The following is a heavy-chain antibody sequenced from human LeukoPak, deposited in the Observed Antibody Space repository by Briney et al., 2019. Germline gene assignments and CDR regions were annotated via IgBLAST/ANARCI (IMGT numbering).Heavy chain of an antibody. CDR3: ARRKNYYDSSGYPEYYFDY. D-gene: IGHD3-22*01. J-gene: IGHJ4*02. CDR2: ISGSGGST. V-gene: IGHV3-23*01. Sequence: GGSLRLSCAASGFTFSSYAMSWVRQAPGKGLEWVSAISGSGGSTYYADSVKGRFTISRDNSKNTLYLQMNSLRAEDTAVYYCARRKNYYDSSGYPEYYFDYWGQGTLVTVSS. CDR1: GFTFSSYA.